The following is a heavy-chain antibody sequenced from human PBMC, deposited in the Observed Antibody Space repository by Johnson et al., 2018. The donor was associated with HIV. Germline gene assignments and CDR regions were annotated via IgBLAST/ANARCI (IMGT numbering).Heavy chain of an antibody. CDR1: GFTFSDYY. Sequence: VQLVESGGGLVKPGGSLRLSCAASGFTFSDYYMSWIRQAPGKGLEWVSGINWNGGSTGYADSVKGRFTISRDNAKNSLYLQLNSLRAEDTAVYYCARVEPIRRAIDAFDIWGQGTMVTVSS. CDR2: INWNGGST. V-gene: IGHV3-11*04. J-gene: IGHJ3*02. CDR3: ARVEPIRRAIDAFDI.